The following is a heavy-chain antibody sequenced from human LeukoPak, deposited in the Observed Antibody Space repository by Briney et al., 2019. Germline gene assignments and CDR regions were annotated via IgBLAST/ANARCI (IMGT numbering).Heavy chain of an antibody. CDR3: VRDLGGRSGH. J-gene: IGHJ4*02. CDR2: ISGSGGST. CDR1: GFTFGTYA. V-gene: IGHV3-23*01. D-gene: IGHD1-26*01. Sequence: GGSLRLSCAASGFTFGTYAMTWVRQAPGKGLEWVSVISGSGGSTNYADSVKGRSTIFRDNAKNTLYLQMNSLRAEDTAVYYCVRDLGGRSGHWGQGTLVTVSS.